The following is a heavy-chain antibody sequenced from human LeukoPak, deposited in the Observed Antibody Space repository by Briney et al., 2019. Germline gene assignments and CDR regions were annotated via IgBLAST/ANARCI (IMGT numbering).Heavy chain of an antibody. CDR3: ARGRWDYDSSGYFHNWFDP. CDR1: VGSISSSNW. J-gene: IGHJ5*02. CDR2: IYHSGST. V-gene: IGHV4-4*02. Sequence: SGTLSLACAVSVGSISSSNWRSWVRQPPGKGLEWIGEIYHSGSTNYNPSLKSRVTISVDKSKNQFPLKLSSVTAADTAVYYCARGRWDYDSSGYFHNWFDPWGQGTLVTVSS. D-gene: IGHD3-22*01.